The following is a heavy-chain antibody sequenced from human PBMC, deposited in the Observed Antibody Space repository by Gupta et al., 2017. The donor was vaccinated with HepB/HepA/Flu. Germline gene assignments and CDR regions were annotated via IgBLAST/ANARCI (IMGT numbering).Heavy chain of an antibody. CDR1: GGSVSSFNW. J-gene: IGHJ4*02. CDR3: STSWPLDY. V-gene: IGHV4-4*02. CDR2: INHSGNT. Sequence: QVQLQESGPGLVKPSGTLSLTCGVSGGSVSSFNWWTWVRQPPGKGLEWIGEINHSGNTTYNPSLKSRVTMSVDTSNNHLTLKVTSVTAADTAVYYCSTSWPLDYWGPGALVTVSS.